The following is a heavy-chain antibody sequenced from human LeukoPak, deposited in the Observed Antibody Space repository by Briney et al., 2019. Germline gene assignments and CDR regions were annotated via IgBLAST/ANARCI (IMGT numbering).Heavy chain of an antibody. CDR3: AKDRGVGIYYFDS. Sequence: GGSLRLSCAASGFTLDDFAMHWVRQAPGKGLEWASGINWNSGYIGYADSVKGRFTIFRDNAKSSLYLQMNSLRSEDTALYYCAKDRGVGIYYFDSWGQGTLVTVSS. J-gene: IGHJ4*02. V-gene: IGHV3-9*01. CDR2: INWNSGYI. CDR1: GFTLDDFA. D-gene: IGHD1-26*01.